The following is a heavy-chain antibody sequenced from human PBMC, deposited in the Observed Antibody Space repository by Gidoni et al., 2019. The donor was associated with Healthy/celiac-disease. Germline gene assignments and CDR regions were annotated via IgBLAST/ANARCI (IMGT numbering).Heavy chain of an antibody. D-gene: IGHD3-9*01. J-gene: IGHJ4*02. CDR1: GYSFTSYW. CDR2: IYPGDSDT. CDR3: ARFRLRYFDWLLAGDY. V-gene: IGHV5-51*01. Sequence: EVQLVQSGAEVKKPGESLKISCKGSGYSFTSYWIGWVSQMPGKGLEWMGIIYPGDSDTRYSPSFQGQVTISADKSISTAYLQWSSLKASDTAMYYCARFRLRYFDWLLAGDYWGQGTLVTVSS.